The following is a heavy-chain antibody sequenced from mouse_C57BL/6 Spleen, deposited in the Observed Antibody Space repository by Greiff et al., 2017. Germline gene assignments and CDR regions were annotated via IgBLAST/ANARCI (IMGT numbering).Heavy chain of an antibody. V-gene: IGHV2-6-1*01. CDR2: IWSDGST. CDR3: ARHSYYSNYLDY. CDR1: GFSLTSYG. D-gene: IGHD2-5*01. Sequence: VKLMESGPGLVAPSQSLSITCTVSGFSLTSYGVHWVRQPPGKGLEWLVVIWSDGSTTYNSALESRLSISKDNSKSQVFLKMNSLQTDDTAMYYWARHSYYSNYLDYGGQGTTLTVSS. J-gene: IGHJ2*01.